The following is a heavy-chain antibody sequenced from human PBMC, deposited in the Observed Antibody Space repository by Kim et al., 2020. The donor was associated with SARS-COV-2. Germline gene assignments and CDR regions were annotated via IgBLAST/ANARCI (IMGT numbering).Heavy chain of an antibody. CDR1: GYTFTSYG. J-gene: IGHJ6*02. Sequence: ASVKVSCKASGYTFTSYGISWVRQAPGQGLEWMGWISAYNGNTNYAQKLQGRVTMTTDTSTSTAYMELRSLRSDDTAVYYCARDPLYYDFWSGYYRRGGDYGMDVWGQGTTVTVSS. V-gene: IGHV1-18*04. CDR3: ARDPLYYDFWSGYYRRGGDYGMDV. D-gene: IGHD3-3*01. CDR2: ISAYNGNT.